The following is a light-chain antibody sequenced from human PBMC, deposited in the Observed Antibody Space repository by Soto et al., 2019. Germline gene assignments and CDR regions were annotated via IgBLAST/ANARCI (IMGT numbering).Light chain of an antibody. CDR3: QQLNSYPQT. J-gene: IGKJ1*01. V-gene: IGKV1-9*01. CDR1: PAIASF. Sequence: DIQMTQSPSTLSGSVGDRVTITCRASPAIASFLAWYQQKPGTAPKLLIYAASTLQSGVPSRFSGSGSGTDFTLTISSLQPEDFATYYCQQLNSYPQTFGQGTKVDIK. CDR2: AAS.